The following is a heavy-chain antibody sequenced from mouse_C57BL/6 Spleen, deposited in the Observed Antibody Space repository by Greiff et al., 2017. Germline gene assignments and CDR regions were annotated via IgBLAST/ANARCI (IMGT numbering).Heavy chain of an antibody. Sequence: QVQLQQPGAELVRPGSSVKLSCKASGYTFTSYWMDWVKQRPGQGLEWIGNIYPSDSETHYNQKFKDKATLTVDKSSSTAYMQLSSLTSEDSAVYCCARGPGLYFDYWGQGTTLTVSS. CDR1: GYTFTSYW. V-gene: IGHV1-61*01. CDR3: ARGPGLYFDY. J-gene: IGHJ2*01. CDR2: IYPSDSET.